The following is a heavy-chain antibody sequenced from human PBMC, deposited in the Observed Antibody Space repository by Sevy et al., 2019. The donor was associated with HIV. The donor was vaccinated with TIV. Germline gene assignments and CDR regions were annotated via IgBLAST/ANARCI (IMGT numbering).Heavy chain of an antibody. CDR3: ARLPYCSGGSCYFIWFDP. V-gene: IGHV4-39*01. CDR2: IDDSGST. D-gene: IGHD2-15*01. CDR1: GCSISSSSYY. Sequence: SETLSLTCTVSGCSISSSSYYWGWIRQPPGKGLEWIGSIDDSGSTYYNPSLKGRVTRSGDTSKNQFSLKLSSVTAADTAVYYCARLPYCSGGSCYFIWFDPWGQGTLVTVSS. J-gene: IGHJ5*02.